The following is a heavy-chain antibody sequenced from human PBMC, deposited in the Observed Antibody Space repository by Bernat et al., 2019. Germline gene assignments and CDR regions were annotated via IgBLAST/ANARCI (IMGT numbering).Heavy chain of an antibody. CDR3: ARGNYGSGSYCVDY. CDR2: IYYSGST. D-gene: IGHD3-10*01. Sequence: QVQLQESGPGLVKPSQTLSLTCTVSGGSISSGGYYWSWIRQHPGNGLEWIVYIYYSGSTYYNPSLKSRVTISVDTSKNQFSLKLSSVTAADTAVYYCARGNYGSGSYCVDYWGQGTLVTVSS. CDR1: GGSISSGGYY. J-gene: IGHJ4*02. V-gene: IGHV4-31*03.